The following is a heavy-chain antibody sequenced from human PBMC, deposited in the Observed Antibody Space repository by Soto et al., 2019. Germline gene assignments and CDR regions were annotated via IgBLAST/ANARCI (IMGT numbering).Heavy chain of an antibody. D-gene: IGHD3-9*01. J-gene: IGHJ4*02. Sequence: PGGSLRLSCAASGFPFSSYAMSWVRQAPGKGLEWVSAISGSGGSKYYADSVKGRFTISRDNSKNTLYLQMNSLRAEDTAVYYCAKPYYDILTGYPYWGQGTLVTVSS. CDR1: GFPFSSYA. V-gene: IGHV3-23*01. CDR3: AKPYYDILTGYPY. CDR2: ISGSGGSK.